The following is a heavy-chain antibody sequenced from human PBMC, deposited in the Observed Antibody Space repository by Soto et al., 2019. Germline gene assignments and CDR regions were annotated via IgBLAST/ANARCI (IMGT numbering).Heavy chain of an antibody. CDR3: ARGSRVPAHYYYYMDV. D-gene: IGHD2-2*01. J-gene: IGHJ6*03. CDR1: GGSFSGYY. V-gene: IGHV4-34*01. Sequence: SETLSLTCAVYGGSFSGYYWSWIRQPPGKGLEWIGEINHSGSTNYNPSLKSRVTISVDTSKNQFSLKLSSVTAADTAVYYFARGSRVPAHYYYYMDVWSKGTTVTVSS. CDR2: INHSGST.